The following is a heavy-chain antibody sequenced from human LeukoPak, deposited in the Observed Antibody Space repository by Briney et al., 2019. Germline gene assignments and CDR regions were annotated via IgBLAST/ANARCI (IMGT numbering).Heavy chain of an antibody. V-gene: IGHV3-30*18. CDR3: AKGHYYDSSGYYQHFDH. CDR2: ISSDGSHQ. Sequence: PGGPLRLSCAASGFTFTNFAIHWVRQAPGKGLEWVSLISSDGSHQYYPDSVKGRFTISRDNSKNTLYLQMNSLRAEDTAVYYCAKGHYYDSSGYYQHFDHWGQGTLVTVSS. J-gene: IGHJ4*02. D-gene: IGHD3-22*01. CDR1: GFTFTNFA.